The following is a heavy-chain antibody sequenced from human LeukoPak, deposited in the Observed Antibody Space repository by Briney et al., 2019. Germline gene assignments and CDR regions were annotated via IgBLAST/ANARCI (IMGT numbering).Heavy chain of an antibody. CDR1: GYTLTELS. V-gene: IGHV1-24*01. Sequence: ASVKVSCKVSGYTLTELSMHWVRQAPGKGLEWMGGFDTEDGETIYAQKFQGRVTMTEDTSTDTAYMELSSLRSEDTAVYYCASLVTAIRGVDWFDRWGQGTLVTVSS. D-gene: IGHD2-21*02. CDR2: FDTEDGET. J-gene: IGHJ5*02. CDR3: ASLVTAIRGVDWFDR.